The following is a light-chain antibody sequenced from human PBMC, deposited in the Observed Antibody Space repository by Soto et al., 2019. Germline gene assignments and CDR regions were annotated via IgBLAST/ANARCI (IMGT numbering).Light chain of an antibody. CDR3: QQSYSTQYT. V-gene: IGKV1-39*01. Sequence: DIQMTQSPSSLSASVGDRVTITCRASQSISSYLNWYQQKPGKAPKLLIYAASSLQSGVPSRFSGSGSGTDFTLTISRLQPEDCATYYCQQSYSTQYTVGQGTKREIK. J-gene: IGKJ2*01. CDR1: QSISSY. CDR2: AAS.